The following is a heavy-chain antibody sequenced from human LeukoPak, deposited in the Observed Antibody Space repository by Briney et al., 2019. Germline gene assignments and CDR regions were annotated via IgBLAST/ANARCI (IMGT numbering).Heavy chain of an antibody. D-gene: IGHD3-3*01. CDR3: TTDRRGGTIFYYYYYMDV. J-gene: IGHJ6*03. V-gene: IGHV3-15*01. Sequence: GGSLRLSCAASGFTFSDYYMNWVRQAPGKGLEWVGRIKSKANGGTTDYAAPVKGRFTISRDDSKTTLYLQMNSLKTEDTAVYYCTTDRRGGTIFYYYYYMDVWGKGTTVTVSS. CDR1: GFTFSDYY. CDR2: IKSKANGGTT.